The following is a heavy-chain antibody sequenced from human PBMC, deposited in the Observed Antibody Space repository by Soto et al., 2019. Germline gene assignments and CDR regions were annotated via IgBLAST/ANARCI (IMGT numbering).Heavy chain of an antibody. V-gene: IGHV4-59*01. J-gene: IGHJ4*02. CDR2: IYYSGST. CDR1: GGSISSYY. Sequence: PSETLSLTCTVSGGSISSYYWSWIRQPPGKGLEWIGYIYYSGSTNYNPSLKSRVTISVDTSKNQFSLKLSSVTAADTAVYYCARGEINYYFDYWGQGTLVTVSS. CDR3: ARGEINYYFDY.